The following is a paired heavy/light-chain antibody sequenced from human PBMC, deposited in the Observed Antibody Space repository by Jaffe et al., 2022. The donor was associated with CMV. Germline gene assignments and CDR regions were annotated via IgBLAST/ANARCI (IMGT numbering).Heavy chain of an antibody. D-gene: IGHD1-7*01. Sequence: QVQLQESGPGLVKPSGTLSLTCAVSGGSISSSNWWSWVRQPPGKGLEWIGEIYHSGSTNYNPSLKSRVTISVDKSKNQFPLKLSSVTAADTAVYYCARYSSQTGTTEVAATEDAFDIWGQGTMVTVSS. J-gene: IGHJ3*02. CDR3: ARYSSQTGTTEVAATEDAFDI. CDR2: IYHSGST. V-gene: IGHV4-4*02. CDR1: GGSISSSNW.
Light chain of an antibody. CDR2: EVS. CDR3: CSYAGSSTSYV. CDR1: SSDVGSYNL. J-gene: IGLJ1*01. Sequence: QSALTQPASVSGSPGQSITISCTGTSSDVGSYNLVSWYQQHPGKAPKLMIYEVSKRPSGVSNRFSGSKSGNTASLTISGLQAEDEADYYCCSYAGSSTSYVFGTGTKVTVL. V-gene: IGLV2-23*02.